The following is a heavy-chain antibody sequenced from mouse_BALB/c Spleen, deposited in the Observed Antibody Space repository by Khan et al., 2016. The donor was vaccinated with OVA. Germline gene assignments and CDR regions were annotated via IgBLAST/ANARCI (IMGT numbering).Heavy chain of an antibody. CDR3: ARIQGGDFDY. J-gene: IGHJ2*01. CDR1: GYSITSDYA. Sequence: EVQLQESGPGLVKPSQSLYLTYTVTGYSITSDYAWNWIRQFPGNKLEWMGYISYSGNTKYNPSLKSRISITRDTSKNQFFLQLNFVTIEDTATYYWARIQGGDFDYWGQGTTLTVSS. V-gene: IGHV3-2*02. D-gene: IGHD3-2*02. CDR2: ISYSGNT.